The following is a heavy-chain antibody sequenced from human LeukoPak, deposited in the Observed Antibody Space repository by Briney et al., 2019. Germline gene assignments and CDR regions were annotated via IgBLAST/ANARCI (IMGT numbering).Heavy chain of an antibody. Sequence: ASVKVSCKASGYTFTSYGISWVRQAPGQGLEWMGWISAYNGNTNYAQKLQGRVTMTTDTSTSTAYMELRGLGSDDTAVYYCARGRESSGIAAAGTLVDYWGQGTLVTVSS. D-gene: IGHD6-13*01. V-gene: IGHV1-18*01. CDR1: GYTFTSYG. CDR3: ARGRESSGIAAAGTLVDY. J-gene: IGHJ4*02. CDR2: ISAYNGNT.